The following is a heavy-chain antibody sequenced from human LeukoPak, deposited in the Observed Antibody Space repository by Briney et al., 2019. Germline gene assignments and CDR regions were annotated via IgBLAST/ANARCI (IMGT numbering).Heavy chain of an antibody. J-gene: IGHJ4*02. CDR1: GGSISSYY. D-gene: IGHD5-18*01. CDR3: ARLNRGYSYGQSKIFDY. CDR2: IYYSGST. Sequence: SSETLSLTCTVSGGSISSYYWSWIRQPPGKGLEWIGYIYYSGSTNYNPSLKSRVTISVDTSKNQFSLKLSSVTAADTAVYYCARLNRGYSYGQSKIFDYWGQGTLVTVSS. V-gene: IGHV4-59*08.